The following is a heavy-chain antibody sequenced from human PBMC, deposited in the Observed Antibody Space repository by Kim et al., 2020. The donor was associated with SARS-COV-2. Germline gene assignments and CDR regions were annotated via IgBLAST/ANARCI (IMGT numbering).Heavy chain of an antibody. CDR3: ARDGAPKVVTAILGY. V-gene: IGHV3-30*01. D-gene: IGHD2-21*02. Sequence: DSVKGRFPIATDNSKNPLYLQMNRLTAEDTALYYCARDGAPKVVTAILGYWGQGTLVTVSS. J-gene: IGHJ4*02.